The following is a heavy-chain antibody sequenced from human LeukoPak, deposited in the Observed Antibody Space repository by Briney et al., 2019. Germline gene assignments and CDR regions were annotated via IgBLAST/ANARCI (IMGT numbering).Heavy chain of an antibody. CDR1: GGSFSGYY. J-gene: IGHJ3*02. Sequence: SETLSLTCAVYGGSFSGYYWSWIRQPPGKGLEWIGEINHSGSTNYNPSLKSRVTISVDTSKNQFSLKLSSVTAADTAVYYCARDFYSSLYAFDIWGQGTMVTVSS. D-gene: IGHD6-13*01. CDR2: INHSGST. CDR3: ARDFYSSLYAFDI. V-gene: IGHV4-34*01.